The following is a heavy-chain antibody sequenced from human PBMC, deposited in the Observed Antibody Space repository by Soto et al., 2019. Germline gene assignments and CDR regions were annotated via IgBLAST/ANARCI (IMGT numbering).Heavy chain of an antibody. J-gene: IGHJ5*02. D-gene: IGHD4-17*01. CDR3: ARGGTRLRSNWFDP. CDR2: IYYSGST. V-gene: IGHV4-31*03. Sequence: SETLSLTCTVSGGSISSGGYYWSWIRQHPGKGLEWIGYIYYSGSTYYNPSLKSRVTISVDTSKNQFSLKLSSATAADTAVYYCARGGTRLRSNWFDPWGQGTLVTVSS. CDR1: GGSISSGGYY.